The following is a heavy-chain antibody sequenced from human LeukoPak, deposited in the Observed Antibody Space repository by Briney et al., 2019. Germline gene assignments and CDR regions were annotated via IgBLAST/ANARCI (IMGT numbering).Heavy chain of an antibody. Sequence: GGSLRLSCAASGFTFSSYSMNWVRQAPGKGLEWVSYISSSGSTIYYADSVKGRFTISRDNAKNSLYLQMNSLRAEDTAAYYCARDPGYYYGMDVWGQGTTVTVSS. CDR3: ARDPGYYYGMDV. CDR2: ISSSGSTI. J-gene: IGHJ6*02. V-gene: IGHV3-48*04. CDR1: GFTFSSYS.